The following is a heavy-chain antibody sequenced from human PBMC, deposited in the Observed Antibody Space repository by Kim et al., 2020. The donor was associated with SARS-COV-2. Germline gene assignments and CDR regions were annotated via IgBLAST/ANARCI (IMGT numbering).Heavy chain of an antibody. Sequence: GGSLRLSCAASGFSFNNYAMSWVRQAPGKGLEWVSGIRDSGGSRESADSVKGRFSISRDNSKNTLYLQMDSLRAEDTAVYYCAKVTSGSSGWFEYFQYWGQGTLVTVSS. D-gene: IGHD6-19*01. V-gene: IGHV3-23*01. J-gene: IGHJ1*01. CDR1: GFSFNNYA. CDR2: IRDSGGSR. CDR3: AKVTSGSSGWFEYFQY.